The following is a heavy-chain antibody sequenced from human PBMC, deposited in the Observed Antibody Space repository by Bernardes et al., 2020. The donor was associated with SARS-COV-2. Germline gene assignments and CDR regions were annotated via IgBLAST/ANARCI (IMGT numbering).Heavy chain of an antibody. CDR3: ARQAIAVAGTGGWFDP. Sequence: GESLKISCKGSGYSFTSYWIGWVRQMPGKGLEWMGIIYPGDSDTRYSPSFQGQVTISADKSISTAYLQWSSLKASDTAMYYCARQAIAVAGTGGWFDPWGQGTLVTVSS. CDR2: IYPGDSDT. CDR1: GYSFTSYW. J-gene: IGHJ5*02. D-gene: IGHD6-19*01. V-gene: IGHV5-51*01.